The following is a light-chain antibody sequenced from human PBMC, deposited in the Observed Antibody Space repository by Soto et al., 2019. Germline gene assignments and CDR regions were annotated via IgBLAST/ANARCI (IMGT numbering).Light chain of an antibody. CDR2: DVN. CDR1: SSDIGAYNF. CDR3: TSWTTSTTMI. V-gene: IGLV2-14*03. J-gene: IGLJ2*01. Sequence: QSVLTQPASVSGSPGQSITISCPGTSSDIGAYNFVSWYQQHPGKAPKLMLYDVNIRPSGVSNRFSGSKSGNTASLTISGLQAEDEAEYYCTSWTTSTTMIFGGGTQLTVL.